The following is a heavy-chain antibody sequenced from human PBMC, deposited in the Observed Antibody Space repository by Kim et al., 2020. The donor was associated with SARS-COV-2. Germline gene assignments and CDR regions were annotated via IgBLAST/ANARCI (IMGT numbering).Heavy chain of an antibody. J-gene: IGHJ4*02. V-gene: IGHV3-73*01. CDR3: SRAGGDHLAS. CDR2: IRGKANNYAT. CDR1: GFTFSSSA. D-gene: IGHD2-21*02. Sequence: GGSLRLSCAASGFTFSSSAILWVRQASGKGLEWVGRIRGKANNYATAYAGSVKGRFTISRDDSKNTAYLQMNSLKTEDTAVCYCSRAGGDHLASWGQGTPVTVSS.